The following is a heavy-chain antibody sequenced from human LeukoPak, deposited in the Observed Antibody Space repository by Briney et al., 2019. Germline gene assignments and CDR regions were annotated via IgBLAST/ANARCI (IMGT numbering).Heavy chain of an antibody. D-gene: IGHD3-9*01. V-gene: IGHV3-74*01. CDR2: INTDGTIS. CDR3: LTGDDY. Sequence: GGSPRLSCAASGFTFSNYWMHWVRQPPGKGLVWVSRINTDGTISDYADSVRGRFTISRDNAKNTLYLQMNSLSAEDTAVYYCLTGDDYWGQGTLVTVSS. J-gene: IGHJ4*02. CDR1: GFTFSNYW.